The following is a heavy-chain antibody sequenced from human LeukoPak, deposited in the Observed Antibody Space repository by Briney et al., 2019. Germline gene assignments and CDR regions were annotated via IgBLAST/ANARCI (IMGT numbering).Heavy chain of an antibody. V-gene: IGHV3-30*04. CDR3: AKDFGRNLGGPGY. CDR2: ISSDGSND. CDR1: RFSVSGIT. Sequence: GGSLRLSCAASRFSVSGITMHWVRQAPGKGLEWVAVISSDGSNDYYVDSVKGRFTISRDNSKNTLFLQMNSLRAEDTAVYYCAKDFGRNLGGPGYWGRGTLVIVSS. D-gene: IGHD3-10*01. J-gene: IGHJ4*02.